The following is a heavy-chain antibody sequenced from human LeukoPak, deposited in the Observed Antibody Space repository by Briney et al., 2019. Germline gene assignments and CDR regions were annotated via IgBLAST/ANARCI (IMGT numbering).Heavy chain of an antibody. D-gene: IGHD4-23*01. J-gene: IGHJ4*02. CDR1: GGSISTYY. Sequence: KSSETLSLTCTVSGGSISTYYWSWIRQPPGKGLEWIGYIYYSGSTNYNPSLKSRVTTSVDTSKNQFSLKLSSVTAADTAVYCCARDTGTVVDYWGQGTLVTVSS. V-gene: IGHV4-59*01. CDR3: ARDTGTVVDY. CDR2: IYYSGST.